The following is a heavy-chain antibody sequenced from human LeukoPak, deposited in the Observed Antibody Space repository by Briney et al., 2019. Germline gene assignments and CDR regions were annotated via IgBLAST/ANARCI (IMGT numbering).Heavy chain of an antibody. CDR2: IYYSGST. J-gene: IGHJ3*01. D-gene: IGHD4-17*01. V-gene: IGHV4-59*08. Sequence: SDTLSLTCTVSGGSISSYDWSWIRQPPGKGLEWIGYIYYSGSTNYNPSLKSRVTISVDTSKNQSSLKLSSVTAADTAVYYCARRGYGDDDAFDLWGQGTMVTVSS. CDR3: ARRGYGDDDAFDL. CDR1: GGSISSYD.